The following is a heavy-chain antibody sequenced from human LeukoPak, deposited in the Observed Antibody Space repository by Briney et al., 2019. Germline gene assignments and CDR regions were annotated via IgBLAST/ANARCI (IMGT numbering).Heavy chain of an antibody. CDR3: ARRYSSSWEFDY. Sequence: ASVKVSCKASGYTFTGYYMHWVRQAPGQGLEWMGWINPNSGGTNYAQKFQGRVTMTRDTSISTAYMELSRLRSDDTAMYYCARRYSSSWEFDYWGQGTLVTVSS. D-gene: IGHD6-13*01. V-gene: IGHV1-2*02. CDR2: INPNSGGT. J-gene: IGHJ4*02. CDR1: GYTFTGYY.